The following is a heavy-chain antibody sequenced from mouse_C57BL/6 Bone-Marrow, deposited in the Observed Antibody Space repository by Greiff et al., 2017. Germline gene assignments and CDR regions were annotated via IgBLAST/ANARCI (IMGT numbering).Heavy chain of an antibody. D-gene: IGHD1-3*01. CDR3: ATVAWFAY. CDR2: IDPNSGGT. V-gene: IGHV1-72*01. J-gene: IGHJ3*01. Sequence: VQLQQSGAELVKPGASVKLSCKASGYTFTSYWMHWVKQRPGRGLEWIGRIDPNSGGTKYNEKFKSKATMTVDKSSSTAYMQLSSVASEDSAVYYCATVAWFAYWGQGTLVTVSA. CDR1: GYTFTSYW.